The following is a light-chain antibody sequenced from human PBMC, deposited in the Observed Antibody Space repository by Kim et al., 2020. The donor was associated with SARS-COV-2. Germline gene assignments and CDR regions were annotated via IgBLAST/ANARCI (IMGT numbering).Light chain of an antibody. CDR3: SSYTSSGTQVV. CDR1: RSDVGGYNY. Sequence: QVIHISCTRTRSDVGGYNYVSWYQQHPGEAPKLMIYDVDNRPSGVSDRFSGSKSGDTASLTISGLQAGDETDYYCSSYTSSGTQVVFGGGTQLTVL. J-gene: IGLJ2*01. CDR2: DVD. V-gene: IGLV2-14*03.